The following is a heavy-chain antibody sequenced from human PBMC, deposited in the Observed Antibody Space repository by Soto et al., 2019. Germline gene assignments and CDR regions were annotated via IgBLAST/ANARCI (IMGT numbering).Heavy chain of an antibody. J-gene: IGHJ6*03. D-gene: IGHD3-16*02. CDR3: ARPLGVDYDYIWGSYRYPYYYMDV. CDR2: INHSGST. CDR1: GVSFSGYY. V-gene: IGHV4-34*01. Sequence: SETLSLTSAVYGVSFSGYYWSWIRQHPGKGRERIGEINHSGSTNYNPSLKSRVTISVDTSKNQFSLKLSSVTAADTAVYYCARPLGVDYDYIWGSYRYPYYYMDVWGKGTTVTVSS.